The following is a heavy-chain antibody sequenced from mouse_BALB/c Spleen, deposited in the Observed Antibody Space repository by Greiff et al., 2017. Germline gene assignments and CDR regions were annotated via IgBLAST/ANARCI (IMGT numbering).Heavy chain of an antibody. J-gene: IGHJ4*01. CDR2: ISSGGSYT. D-gene: IGHD2-12*01. V-gene: IGHV5-9-4*01. Sequence: EVQLVESGGGLVKPGGSLKLSCAASGFTFSSYAMSWVRQSPEKRLEWVAEISSGGSYTYYPDTVTGRFTISRDNAKNTLYLEMSSLRSEDTAMYYCARYDGYYAMDYWGQGTSVTVSS. CDR3: ARYDGYYAMDY. CDR1: GFTFSSYA.